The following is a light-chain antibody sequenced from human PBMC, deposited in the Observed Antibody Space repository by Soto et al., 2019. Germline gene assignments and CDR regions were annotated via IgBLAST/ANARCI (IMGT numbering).Light chain of an antibody. Sequence: EIVLTQSPATLSLSPGERAPLSCRASQSVSSYLAWYQQKPGQAPRLLIYGGSSRATGIPVRFSGSGSETDFTLTISRLEPEDFAVYYCQQYGNSPITFGQGTRLEIK. J-gene: IGKJ5*01. CDR2: GGS. CDR3: QQYGNSPIT. CDR1: QSVSSY. V-gene: IGKV3-20*01.